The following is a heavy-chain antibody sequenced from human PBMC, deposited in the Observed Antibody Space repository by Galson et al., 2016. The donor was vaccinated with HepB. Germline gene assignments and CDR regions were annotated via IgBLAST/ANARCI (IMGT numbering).Heavy chain of an antibody. Sequence: SVKVSCKASGYHFDRYYMHWVRQAPGQGLEWMGLINPTGRSTTCAPKFQGRVTMTRDTSTTTVYMELSGLTSEDTAVYYCARPSELAAAISSPLEYWGQGTQVTVSS. J-gene: IGHJ4*02. V-gene: IGHV1-46*02. D-gene: IGHD2-2*01. CDR3: ARPSELAAAISSPLEY. CDR1: GYHFDRYY. CDR2: INPTGRST.